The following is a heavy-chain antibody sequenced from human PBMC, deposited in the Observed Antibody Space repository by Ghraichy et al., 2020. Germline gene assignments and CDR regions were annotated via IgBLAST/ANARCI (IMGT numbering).Heavy chain of an antibody. CDR1: GFSLSTSGMR. J-gene: IGHJ5*02. V-gene: IGHV2-70*04. D-gene: IGHD5-12*01. Sequence: SGPTLVKPTQTLTLTCTFSGFSLSTSGMRVSWIRQPPGKALEWLARIDWDDDKFYSTSLKTRLTISKDTSKNQVVLTMTNMDPVDTATYYCARIRSGYGGWWFDPRGQGTLVTVSS. CDR2: IDWDDDK. CDR3: ARIRSGYGGWWFDP.